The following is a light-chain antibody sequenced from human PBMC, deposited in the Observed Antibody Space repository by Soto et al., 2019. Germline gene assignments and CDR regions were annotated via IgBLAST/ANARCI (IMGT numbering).Light chain of an antibody. V-gene: IGKV1-5*03. J-gene: IGKJ2*01. CDR2: KAS. CDR1: QTIITW. Sequence: DIQMTQSPSTLSASIGDRVTITCRASQTIITWLDWYQQKPGKAPKLLIYKASSLESGVTSRFSGSASGTEFTLTISSLQPDDFATYYCQQYYNYPYTFAQGTNLEIK. CDR3: QQYYNYPYT.